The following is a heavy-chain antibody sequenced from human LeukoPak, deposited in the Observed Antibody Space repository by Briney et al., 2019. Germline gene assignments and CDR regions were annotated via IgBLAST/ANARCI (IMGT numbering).Heavy chain of an antibody. CDR3: ATLGGDIP. V-gene: IGHV5-10-1*01. CDR1: GYNFTTYW. Sequence: GESLKISCQGSGYNFTTYWISWVRQMPGRGLEWMGKIDPSDSYTNYSPSFQGHVTMSTDESSSIAFLQWSSLKSSDTAMYYCATLGGDIPWGQGTLVTVSS. J-gene: IGHJ5*02. D-gene: IGHD3-16*01. CDR2: IDPSDSYT.